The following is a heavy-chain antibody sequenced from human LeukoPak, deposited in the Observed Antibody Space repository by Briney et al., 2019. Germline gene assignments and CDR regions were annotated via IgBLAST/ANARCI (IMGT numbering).Heavy chain of an antibody. Sequence: SVKVSCKASGGTFSSYAISWVRQAPGQGLEWMGGIIPIFGTANYAQKFRGRVTITADKSTSTAYMELSSLRSEDTAVYYCARAHHYDILTGYYPSDYWGQGTLVTVSS. J-gene: IGHJ4*02. D-gene: IGHD3-9*01. CDR2: IIPIFGTA. CDR1: GGTFSSYA. CDR3: ARAHHYDILTGYYPSDY. V-gene: IGHV1-69*06.